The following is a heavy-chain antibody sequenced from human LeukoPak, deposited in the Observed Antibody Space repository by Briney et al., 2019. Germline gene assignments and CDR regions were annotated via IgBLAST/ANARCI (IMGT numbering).Heavy chain of an antibody. CDR1: GGSISSYY. CDR2: IYYSGST. CDR3: ARRVHSSGWSSYFDY. Sequence: PSETLSLTCTVSGGSISSYYWSWIRQPPGKGLEWIGYIYYSGSTSYNPSLRSRVTISVDKSKNQFFLKLSSVTATDTAVYYCARRVHSSGWSSYFDYWGQETLVTVSS. J-gene: IGHJ4*02. D-gene: IGHD6-13*01. V-gene: IGHV4-59*01.